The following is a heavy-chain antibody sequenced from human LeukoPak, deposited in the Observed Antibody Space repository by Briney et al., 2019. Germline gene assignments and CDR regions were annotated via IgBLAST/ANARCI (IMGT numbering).Heavy chain of an antibody. CDR3: ARDWGGLRFLEWSHKGYWFDP. Sequence: SVKVSCKASGGTFSSYTISWVRQAPGQGLEWMGRIIPILGIANYAQRFQGRVTITADKSTSTAYRELSSLRSEDTAVYYCARDWGGLRFLEWSHKGYWFDPWGQGTLVTVSS. D-gene: IGHD3-3*01. CDR1: GGTFSSYT. V-gene: IGHV1-69*04. CDR2: IIPILGIA. J-gene: IGHJ5*02.